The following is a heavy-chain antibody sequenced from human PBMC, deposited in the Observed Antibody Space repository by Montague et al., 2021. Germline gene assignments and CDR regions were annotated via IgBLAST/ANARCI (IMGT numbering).Heavy chain of an antibody. J-gene: IGHJ3*02. CDR1: GVSISSSNYQ. Sequence: SETLSLTCTASGVSISSSNYQWGWIRPPPGKGPEWIGSIYYSGTTYYNPSLRSRVTISVDTSENQFSLKLNSVTAADTAFYYCTRKGWFGDYGFDIWGQGTMVTVSS. CDR3: TRKGWFGDYGFDI. V-gene: IGHV4-39*01. D-gene: IGHD3-10*01. CDR2: IYYSGTT.